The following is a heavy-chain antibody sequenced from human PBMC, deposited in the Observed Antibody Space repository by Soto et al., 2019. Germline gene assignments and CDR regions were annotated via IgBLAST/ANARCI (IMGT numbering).Heavy chain of an antibody. V-gene: IGHV3-30-3*01. J-gene: IGHJ6*02. CDR2: ISYDGSNK. CDR1: GFTFSSYA. Sequence: GGSLRLSCAASGFTFSSYAMHWVRQAPGKGLEWVAVISYDGSNKYYADSVKGRFTISRDNSKNTLHLQMNSLRVEDTAVHYCARAEYCSGGRCYYNGMDVWGQGTTVTVSS. CDR3: ARAEYCSGGRCYYNGMDV. D-gene: IGHD2-15*01.